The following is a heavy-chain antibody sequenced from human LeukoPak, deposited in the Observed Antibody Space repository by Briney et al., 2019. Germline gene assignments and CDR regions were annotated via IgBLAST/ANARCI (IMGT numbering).Heavy chain of an antibody. D-gene: IGHD3-9*01. J-gene: IGHJ4*02. CDR3: ARQGPTYYDILTGSKS. CDR1: GYSFTSYW. Sequence: GESLRISCKGSGYSFTSYWISWVRQMPGKGLEWMGRIDPSDSYTNYSPSFQGHVTISADKSISTACLQWSSLKASDTAMYYCARQGPTYYDILTGSKSWGQGTLVTVSS. CDR2: IDPSDSYT. V-gene: IGHV5-10-1*01.